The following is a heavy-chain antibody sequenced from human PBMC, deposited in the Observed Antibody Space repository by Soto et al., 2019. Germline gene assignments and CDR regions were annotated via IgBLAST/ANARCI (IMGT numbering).Heavy chain of an antibody. CDR3: AKEGAYGDYANYYGMDV. CDR1: GFTFSSYG. CDR2: ISYDGSNK. J-gene: IGHJ6*02. D-gene: IGHD4-17*01. V-gene: IGHV3-30*18. Sequence: PGGSLRLSCAASGFTFSSYGMHWVRQAPGKGLEWVAVISYDGSNKYYADSVKGRFTISRDNSKNTLYLQMNSLRAEDTAVYYCAKEGAYGDYANYYGMDVWGQGTTVTVSS.